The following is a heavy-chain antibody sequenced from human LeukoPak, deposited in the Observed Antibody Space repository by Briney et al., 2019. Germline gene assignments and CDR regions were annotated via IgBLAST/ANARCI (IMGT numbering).Heavy chain of an antibody. Sequence: PSQTLSLTCTVSGGSIGSGGYYWSWIRQHPGKGLEWIGYIYYSGTTYYNPSLKSRVTISVDTSKNQFSLKLRSVTAADTAVYYCARDYSSDYYGWFDPWGQGTLVTVSS. J-gene: IGHJ5*02. D-gene: IGHD3-22*01. CDR1: GGSIGSGGYY. CDR3: ARDYSSDYYGWFDP. V-gene: IGHV4-31*03. CDR2: IYYSGTT.